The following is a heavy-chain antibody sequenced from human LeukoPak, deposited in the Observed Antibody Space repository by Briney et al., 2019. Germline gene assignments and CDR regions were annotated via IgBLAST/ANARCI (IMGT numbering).Heavy chain of an antibody. V-gene: IGHV5-51*01. D-gene: IGHD2-15*01. Sequence: GESLKISCKGTGYSFTNYWIAWVRQMPGKGLEWMGIIYPGDSETRYSPSLRGQVTISADKSISTAYLQWSSLKASDTAMYYCARAAFCSGGSCYSGSWFDPWGQGTLVTVSS. J-gene: IGHJ5*02. CDR3: ARAAFCSGGSCYSGSWFDP. CDR1: GYSFTNYW. CDR2: IYPGDSET.